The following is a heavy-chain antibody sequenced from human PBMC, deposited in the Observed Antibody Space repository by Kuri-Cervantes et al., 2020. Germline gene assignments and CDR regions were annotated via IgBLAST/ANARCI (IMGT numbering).Heavy chain of an antibody. CDR3: ARDFRLLWFGELSAIDY. Sequence: GGSLRLSCAASGFTFSSYWMSWVRQAPGKGLEWVANIKQDGSEKYYVDSVKGRFTISRDNAKNSLYPQINSLRAEDTAVYYCARDFRLLWFGELSAIDYWGQGSLVTVSS. J-gene: IGHJ4*02. V-gene: IGHV3-7*01. CDR1: GFTFSSYW. CDR2: IKQDGSEK. D-gene: IGHD3-10*01.